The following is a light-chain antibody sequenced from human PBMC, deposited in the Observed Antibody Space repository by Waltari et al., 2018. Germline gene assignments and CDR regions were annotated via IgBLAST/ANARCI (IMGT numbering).Light chain of an antibody. J-gene: IGLJ2*01. V-gene: IGLV1-44*01. CDR2: SNT. CDR3: AAWDDSLNGVI. CDR1: SSNIGSNS. Sequence: QSVLTQPPSASGTPGQRVTISCSGSSSNIGSNSINWYPQPPGTAPRLLIYSNTQRPSGVPDRFSGSKSGTSASLAISGLQSEDEADYYCAAWDDSLNGVIFGGGTKLTVL.